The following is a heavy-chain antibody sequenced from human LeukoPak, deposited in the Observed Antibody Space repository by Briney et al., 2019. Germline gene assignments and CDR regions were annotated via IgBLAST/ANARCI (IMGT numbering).Heavy chain of an antibody. CDR3: ARDLRQTGKRAAARTYYFDY. Sequence: SETLSLTCAVYGGSFSGYYWSWIRQPPGKGLEWIGEINHSGSTNYNPSLKSRVTISVDTSKNQFSLKLSSVTAADTAVYYCARDLRQTGKRAAARTYYFDYWGQGTLVTVSS. V-gene: IGHV4-34*01. D-gene: IGHD1-1*01. J-gene: IGHJ4*02. CDR2: INHSGST. CDR1: GGSFSGYY.